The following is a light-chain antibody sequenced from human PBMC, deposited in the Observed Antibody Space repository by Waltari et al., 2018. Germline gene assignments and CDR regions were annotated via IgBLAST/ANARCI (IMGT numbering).Light chain of an antibody. CDR1: SSDIGYYHY. V-gene: IGLV2-14*03. J-gene: IGLJ3*02. CDR3: SAYSTTSTWV. CDR2: YVS. Sequence: QSPLTQPASLSGSPGQSITISCSGGSSDIGYYHYVHLYQQHPDRAPKLIIYYVSYRPSGVSDRFSGSKSGNKASLTISGLQAEDEADYYCSAYSTTSTWVFGGGTKVTVL.